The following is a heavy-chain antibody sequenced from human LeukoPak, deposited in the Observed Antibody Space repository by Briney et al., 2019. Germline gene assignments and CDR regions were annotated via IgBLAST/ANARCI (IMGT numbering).Heavy chain of an antibody. CDR2: ISGSGGST. V-gene: IGHV3-23*01. Sequence: PGGSLTLSCAASGLSFNCYAMRCVRQAPGKGLEWVSGISGSGGSTYYVDSVTGRFTISRDNSRNPLYLQMNSLRAEDTALYYCAKEYSQFESTSPLDFWGQGTPVTVSS. CDR1: GLSFNCYA. J-gene: IGHJ4*02. D-gene: IGHD2-15*01. CDR3: AKEYSQFESTSPLDF.